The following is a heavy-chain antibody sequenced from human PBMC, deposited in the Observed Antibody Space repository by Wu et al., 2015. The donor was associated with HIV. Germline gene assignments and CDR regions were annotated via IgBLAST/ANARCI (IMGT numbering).Heavy chain of an antibody. D-gene: IGHD3-10*01. J-gene: IGHJ4*02. CDR3: ARGHYYASGNYHFSAPVY. Sequence: QVVLLQSGAEVKKPGASVKVACKASGYSFTSHHMHWVRQAPGQGPEWMGVINPSGGTVSYAQKVQGRVTMTRDTSTSTVYMQLSSLKFDDTAVYYCARGHYYASGNYHFSAPVYWGRGTLVTVSS. V-gene: IGHV1-46*01. CDR1: GYSFTSHH. CDR2: INPSGGTV.